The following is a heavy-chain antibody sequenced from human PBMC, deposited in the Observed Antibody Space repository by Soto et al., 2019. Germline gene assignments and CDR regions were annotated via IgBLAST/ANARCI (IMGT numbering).Heavy chain of an antibody. CDR1: GFTFSSYT. Sequence: HPGGSLRLSCAASGFTFSSYTMHWVRQAPGEGLEWVAVISYDGNNKFYADSVKGRFTISRDSSSQTLYLQMNSLRPDDTAMYYCARDGVSSTDYTWNYGTYFEDWGPGALVTVSS. CDR2: ISYDGNNK. CDR3: ARDGVSSTDYTWNYGTYFED. D-gene: IGHD1-1*01. V-gene: IGHV3-30*03. J-gene: IGHJ4*02.